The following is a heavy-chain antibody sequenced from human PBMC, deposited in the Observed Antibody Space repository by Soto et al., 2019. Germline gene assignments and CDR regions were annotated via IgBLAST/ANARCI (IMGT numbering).Heavy chain of an antibody. CDR2: INPSSGGT. J-gene: IGHJ6*02. CDR3: ARDSSSYGMDV. V-gene: IGHV1-2*04. D-gene: IGHD6-13*01. CDR1: GYTFTGYY. Sequence: QVQLVQSGAEVKKPGASVKVSCKASGYTFTGYYMHWVRQAPGQGLEWMGWINPSSGGTNYAQKFQGWVTMTRDTSISTAYMELSRLRSDDTAVYYCARDSSSYGMDVWGQGTTVTVSS.